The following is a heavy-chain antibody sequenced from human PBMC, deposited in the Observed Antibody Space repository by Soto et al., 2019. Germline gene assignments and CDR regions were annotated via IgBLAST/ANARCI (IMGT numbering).Heavy chain of an antibody. J-gene: IGHJ6*02. D-gene: IGHD4-17*01. CDR1: GFTFSSYA. V-gene: IGHV3-30-3*01. Sequence: QVQLVESGGGVVQPGRSLRLSCAASGFTFSSYAMHWVRQAPGKGLEWVAVISYDGSNKYYADSVKGRFTISRDNSKSTLYLQMGSRRAEDSAVYFCGREHYGFAPRSLYYYYGIDVWGQGTTVTVSS. CDR2: ISYDGSNK. CDR3: GREHYGFAPRSLYYYYGIDV.